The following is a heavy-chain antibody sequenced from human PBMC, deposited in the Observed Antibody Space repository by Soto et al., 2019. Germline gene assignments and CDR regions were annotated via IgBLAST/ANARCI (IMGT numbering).Heavy chain of an antibody. CDR3: ARVNSSPRSLCLNY. V-gene: IGHV1-69*13. CDR2: IIPIFGTA. CDR1: GGTFRSYS. Sequence: SVKVSCKESGGTFRSYSLSWVRQAPGQGLEWMGGIIPIFGTANYAQKFQGRVTITADESTSTAYMELSSLRSEDTAVYYCARVNSSPRSLCLNYWGQGTLVTVSS. J-gene: IGHJ4*02. D-gene: IGHD6-13*01.